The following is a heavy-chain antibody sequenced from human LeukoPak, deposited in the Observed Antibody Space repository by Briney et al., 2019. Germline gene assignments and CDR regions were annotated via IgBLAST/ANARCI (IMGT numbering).Heavy chain of an antibody. V-gene: IGHV3-15*01. J-gene: IGHJ4*02. D-gene: IGHD5-24*01. Sequence: PGGSLRLSSAASGFTFSNAWMSWVRQAPGKGLEWVGRIKSKTDGGTTDYAAPVKGRFTISRDDSKNTLYLQMNSLKTEDTAVYYCTTEQMDPGYFDYWGRGTLVTVSS. CDR2: IKSKTDGGTT. CDR3: TTEQMDPGYFDY. CDR1: GFTFSNAW.